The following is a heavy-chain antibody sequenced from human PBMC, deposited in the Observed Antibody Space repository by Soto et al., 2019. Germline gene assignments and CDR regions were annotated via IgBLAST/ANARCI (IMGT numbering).Heavy chain of an antibody. V-gene: IGHV4-39*07. CDR2: IYYSGST. CDR1: GGSISSSSYY. CDR3: AREGYDILTGYNDAFDI. D-gene: IGHD3-9*01. Sequence: SETLSLTCTVSGGSISSSSYYWGWIRQPPGKGLEWIGSIYYSGSTYYNPSLKSRVTISVDTSKNQFSLKLSSVTAADTAVYYCAREGYDILTGYNDAFDIWGQGTMVTVSS. J-gene: IGHJ3*02.